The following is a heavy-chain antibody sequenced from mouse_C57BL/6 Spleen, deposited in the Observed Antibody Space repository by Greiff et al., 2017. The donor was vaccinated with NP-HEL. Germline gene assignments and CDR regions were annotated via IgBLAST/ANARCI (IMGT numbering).Heavy chain of an antibody. CDR1: GYTFTSYW. D-gene: IGHD1-1*01. CDR2: IDPSDSET. CDR3: ARKGEITTVEGWYFDV. J-gene: IGHJ1*03. Sequence: VQLQQPGAELVRPGSSVKLSCKASGYTFTSYWMHWVKQRPIQGLEWIGNIDPSDSETHYNQKFKDKATLTVDKSSSTAYMQLSSLTSEDSAVYYCARKGEITTVEGWYFDVWGTGTTVTVSS. V-gene: IGHV1-52*01.